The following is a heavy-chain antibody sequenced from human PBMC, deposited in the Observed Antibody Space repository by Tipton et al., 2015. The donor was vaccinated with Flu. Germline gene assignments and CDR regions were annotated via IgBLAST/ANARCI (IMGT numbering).Heavy chain of an antibody. V-gene: IGHV4-34*01. CDR1: GGSFSGYY. CDR3: ARLSGSSYYYGMDV. D-gene: IGHD1-26*01. CDR2: INHSGST. Sequence: TLSLTCAVYGGSFSGYYWSWIRQPPGRGLEWIGEINHSGSTNYNPSLKSRVTISVDTSKNQFSLKLSSVTAADTAVYYCARLSGSSYYYGMDVWGQGP. J-gene: IGHJ6*02.